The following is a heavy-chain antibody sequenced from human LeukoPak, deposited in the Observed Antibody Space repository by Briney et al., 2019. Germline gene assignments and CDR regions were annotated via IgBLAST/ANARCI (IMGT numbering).Heavy chain of an antibody. D-gene: IGHD3-22*01. V-gene: IGHV4-4*07. Sequence: PSEALSLTCTVSGGSIGWDYWSWIRQSAGKGLEWIGRIYKSGSTNYNPSFRSRVTMSVDTSKNQFSLNVTSVTAADTAVYYCAREEYFQDSNGYSYYFHSWGQGSLVTVSS. CDR3: AREEYFQDSNGYSYYFHS. CDR1: GGSIGWDY. J-gene: IGHJ4*02. CDR2: IYKSGST.